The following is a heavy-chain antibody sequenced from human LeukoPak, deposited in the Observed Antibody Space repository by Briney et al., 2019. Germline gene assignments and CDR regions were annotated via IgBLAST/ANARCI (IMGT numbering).Heavy chain of an antibody. V-gene: IGHV3-30*18. CDR1: GFTFSSYG. J-gene: IGHJ3*02. CDR2: ISYDGSNK. D-gene: IGHD4-17*01. CDR3: AKDPLTSTVTTPDAFDI. Sequence: PGRSLRLSCAASGFTFSSYGMHWVRQAPGKGLEWVAVISYDGSNKYYADSVKGRFTISRDNSKNTLYLQMNSLRAEDTAVYYCAKDPLTSTVTTPDAFDIWGQGTMVAVSS.